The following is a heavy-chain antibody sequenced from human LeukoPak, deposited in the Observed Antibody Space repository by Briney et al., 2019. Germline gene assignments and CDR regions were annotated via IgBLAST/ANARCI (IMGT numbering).Heavy chain of an antibody. CDR3: VRDNGGEHL. Sequence: GGSLRLSCAASGYTFGSDWMYWVRQAPGKGLGWVARINNDGSSTIYADSVKGRFTISRDNAKNTLYLQMNSLSDDDTAVYYCVRDNGGEHLWGQGTLVTVSS. V-gene: IGHV3-74*01. CDR2: INNDGSST. D-gene: IGHD3-16*01. J-gene: IGHJ4*02. CDR1: GYTFGSDW.